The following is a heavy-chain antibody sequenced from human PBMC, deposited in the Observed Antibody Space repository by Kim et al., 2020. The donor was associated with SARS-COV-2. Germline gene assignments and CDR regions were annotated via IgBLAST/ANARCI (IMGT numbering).Heavy chain of an antibody. J-gene: IGHJ4*02. CDR2: INPNSGGT. CDR1: GYTFTGYY. CDR3: ARIDPIAAAGNFDY. V-gene: IGHV1-2*02. Sequence: ASVKVSCKASGYTFTGYYMHWVRQAPGQGLEWMGWINPNSGGTNYAQKFQGRVTMTRDTSISTAYMELSRLRSDDTAVYYCARIDPIAAAGNFDYWGQGTLVTVSS. D-gene: IGHD6-13*01.